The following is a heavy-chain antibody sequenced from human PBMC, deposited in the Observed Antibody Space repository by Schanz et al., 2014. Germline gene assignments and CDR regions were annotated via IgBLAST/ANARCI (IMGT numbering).Heavy chain of an antibody. J-gene: IGHJ3*01. Sequence: QVVLMESGGGVVRPGRSVRLSCVASGFTFRGHAMHWVRQAPGQGLEKVAVTSTDGTKTYYAASVRGRFTISRDNSKNTVYLQMNSLRSEDTAVYYCTRDRGALINHNDALDLWGQGTMVSVSS. D-gene: IGHD3-16*01. CDR2: TSTDGTKT. V-gene: IGHV3-30*04. CDR1: GFTFRGHA. CDR3: TRDRGALINHNDALDL.